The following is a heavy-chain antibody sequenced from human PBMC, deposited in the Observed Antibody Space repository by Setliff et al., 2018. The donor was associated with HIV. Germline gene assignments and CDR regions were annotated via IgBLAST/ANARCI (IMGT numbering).Heavy chain of an antibody. CDR3: ASTPADPRSHDAFDI. CDR1: GFTFSSYW. V-gene: IGHV3-74*01. CDR2: INSDGSST. Sequence: GGSLRLSCAASGFTFSSYWMHWVRQAPGKGLVWVSRINSDGSSTSYADSVKGRFTISRDNAKNTLYLQMNSLRAEDTAVYYCASTPADPRSHDAFDIWGQGTMVT. J-gene: IGHJ3*02.